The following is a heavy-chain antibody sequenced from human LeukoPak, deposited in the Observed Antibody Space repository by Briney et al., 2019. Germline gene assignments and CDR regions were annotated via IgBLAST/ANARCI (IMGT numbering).Heavy chain of an antibody. CDR1: GGSISSSNW. CDR2: IYHSGST. CDR3: ARDPGYSSSWYLDY. D-gene: IGHD6-13*01. V-gene: IGHV4-4*02. J-gene: IGHJ4*02. Sequence: SETLSLTCAVSGGSISSSNWWSWVRQPPGKGLEWIGEIYHSGSTNYNPSLKSRVTISVDKSKNQFSLKLSSVTAADTAVYYCARDPGYSSSWYLDYWGQGTLVTVSS.